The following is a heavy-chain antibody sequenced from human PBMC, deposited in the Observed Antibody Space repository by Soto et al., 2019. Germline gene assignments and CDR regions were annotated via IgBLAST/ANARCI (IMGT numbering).Heavy chain of an antibody. V-gene: IGHV4-34*01. CDR1: VWCVSSGSYY. CDR3: ARVERGPATTVVDAFDI. CDR2: MSQIGGT. D-gene: IGHD1-7*01. J-gene: IGHJ3*02. Sequence: QVQLQQWGAGLLKPSETLSLTCAVYVWCVSSGSYYWSWIRQPPGQGLECIGEMSQIGGTHFNPSIKSRVTISVDTSKNQFYLKMASVTASATALYYCARVERGPATTVVDAFDIWSQGTMVTVSS.